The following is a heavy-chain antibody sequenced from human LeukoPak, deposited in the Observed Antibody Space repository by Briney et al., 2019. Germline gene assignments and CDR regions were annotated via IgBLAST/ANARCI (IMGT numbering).Heavy chain of an antibody. CDR3: VRHLEFLYGDYYPVGYY. V-gene: IGHV5-51*01. J-gene: IGHJ4*02. Sequence: GESLKISCKGPGYSFNTYWVAWWRQMPGRGLEWMGIIYPGDADVKYSPSFQGQVTISADKSITTAYLQWNRLKASDTAMYYCVRHLEFLYGDYYPVGYYWGQGTLVTVSS. CDR2: IYPGDADV. CDR1: GYSFNTYW. D-gene: IGHD2-21*02.